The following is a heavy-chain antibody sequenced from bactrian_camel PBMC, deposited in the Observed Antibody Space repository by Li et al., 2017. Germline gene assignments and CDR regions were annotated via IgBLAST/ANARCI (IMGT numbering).Heavy chain of an antibody. D-gene: IGHD2*01. Sequence: VQLVESGGDSVQAGDSLRLSCEISLYIYSSYCMGWFRQAPGKEREAVAAHYTGTATTYVADSVKGRFTIAQDKAKATLYLEMDSLQVEDTAMYYCAADPPSSWNSEPCQIYEYFYWGQGTQVTVS. V-gene: IGHV3S54*01. J-gene: IGHJ4*01. CDR1: LYIYSSYC. CDR2: HYTGTATT. CDR3: AADPPSSWNSEPCQIYEYFY.